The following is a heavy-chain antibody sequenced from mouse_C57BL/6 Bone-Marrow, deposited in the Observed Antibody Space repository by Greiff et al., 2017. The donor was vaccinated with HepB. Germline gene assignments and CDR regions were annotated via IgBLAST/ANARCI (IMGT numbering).Heavy chain of an antibody. V-gene: IGHV1-4*01. CDR3: ARGRLTGVAY. J-gene: IGHJ3*01. Sequence: QVQLQQSGAELARPGASVKMSCKASGYTFTSYTMHWVKQRPGQGLEWIGYINPSSGYTKYNQKVKDKATLTADKSSSTAYMQLSSLTSEDSAVYYCARGRLTGVAYWGQGTLVTVSA. D-gene: IGHD4-1*01. CDR1: GYTFTSYT. CDR2: INPSSGYT.